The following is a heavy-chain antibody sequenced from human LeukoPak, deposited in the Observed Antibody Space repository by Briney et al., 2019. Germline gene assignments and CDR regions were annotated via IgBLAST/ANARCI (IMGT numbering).Heavy chain of an antibody. V-gene: IGHV3-21*04. CDR2: ISSSSSYI. J-gene: IGHJ1*01. CDR3: ARGAIPGQFQH. Sequence: GGSLRLSCAASGFTFSSYSMNWVRQAPGKGLEWVSSISSSSSYIYYADSVKGRFTISRDNAKNSLYLQMNSLRAEDTAVYYCARGAIPGQFQHWGQGTLVTVSS. D-gene: IGHD2-21*01. CDR1: GFTFSSYS.